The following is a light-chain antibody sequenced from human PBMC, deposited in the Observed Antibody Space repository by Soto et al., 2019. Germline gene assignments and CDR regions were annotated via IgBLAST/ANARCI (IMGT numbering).Light chain of an antibody. CDR1: QSVNANF. CDR2: GIS. Sequence: EIVLTQSPGTLSLSPGERATLSCRASQSVNANFFSWFQQKPGQAPRLLIYGISSRATGIPDRFSGSGSGTDITLTISRLEPEDFAVYYCHQYGHTPRTFGQGTKLEIK. J-gene: IGKJ2*01. V-gene: IGKV3-20*01. CDR3: HQYGHTPRT.